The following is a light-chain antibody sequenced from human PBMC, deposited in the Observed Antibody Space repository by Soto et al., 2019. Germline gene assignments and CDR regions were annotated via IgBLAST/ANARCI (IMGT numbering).Light chain of an antibody. CDR2: DAS. CDR1: QSIRSS. CDR3: QHYDSYSLWT. Sequence: DIQMTQSPSTLSASVGDRVTITCRASQSIRSSLAWYQQRPGKAPNLLIYDASSLGSGVPSRFSGSESGTEFTLTISCLQPDDFATYYCQHYDSYSLWTFCQGTRVEIK. J-gene: IGKJ1*01. V-gene: IGKV1-5*01.